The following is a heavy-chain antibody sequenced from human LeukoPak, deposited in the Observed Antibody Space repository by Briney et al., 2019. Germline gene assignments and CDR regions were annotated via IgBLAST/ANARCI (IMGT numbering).Heavy chain of an antibody. CDR1: GFNFNKYD. D-gene: IGHD6-19*01. CDR2: ITGRSDKT. CDR3: AKGGWLDD. V-gene: IGHV3-23*01. J-gene: IGHJ4*02. Sequence: PGGSLRLSCAASGFNFNKYDMTWARQAPGKGLEWVSTITGRSDKTYYTDSVKGRFVTSRDNPKDTLYLQMNSLRAEDAALYYCAKGGWLDDLGQGALVTVSS.